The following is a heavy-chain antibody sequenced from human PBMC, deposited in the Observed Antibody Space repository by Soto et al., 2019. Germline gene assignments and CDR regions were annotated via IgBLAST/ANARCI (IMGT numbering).Heavy chain of an antibody. V-gene: IGHV3-30-3*01. CDR1: GFPFSNYE. Sequence: GGSLRLSCAASGFPFSNYEMNWVRPAPGKGLEWVAVISYDGSNKYYADSVKGRFTISRDNSKNTLYLQMNSLRAEDTAVYYCASALKYYYDSSGYSPGAFDIWGQGTMVTVSS. D-gene: IGHD3-22*01. CDR3: ASALKYYYDSSGYSPGAFDI. CDR2: ISYDGSNK. J-gene: IGHJ3*02.